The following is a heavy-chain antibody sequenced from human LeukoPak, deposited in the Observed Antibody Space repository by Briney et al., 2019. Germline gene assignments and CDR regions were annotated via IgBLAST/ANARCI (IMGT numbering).Heavy chain of an antibody. CDR3: ARIAVAGIDY. J-gene: IGHJ4*02. V-gene: IGHV3-21*01. CDR2: ISSSSSYI. CDR1: GFTFSSYS. D-gene: IGHD6-19*01. Sequence: AGGSLRLSCAASGFTFSSYSMTWVRQAPGKGLEWVSSISSSSSYIYYADSVKGRFTISRDNAKNSLYLQMNSLRAEDTAVYYCARIAVAGIDYWGQGTLVTVSS.